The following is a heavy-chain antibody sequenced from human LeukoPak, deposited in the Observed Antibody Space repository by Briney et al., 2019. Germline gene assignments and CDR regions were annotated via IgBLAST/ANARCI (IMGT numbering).Heavy chain of an antibody. D-gene: IGHD5-18*01. V-gene: IGHV4-59*11. J-gene: IGHJ5*02. CDR2: IYYNGST. CDR1: GGSISSHY. Sequence: SETLSLTCTVSGGSISSHYWSWIRQPPGKGLEWIGYIYYNGSTNYNPSLKSRVTISVDTSKNQFSLKLSSVTAADTAVYYCAGSRGYSYGYWFDPWGQGTLVTVSS. CDR3: AGSRGYSYGYWFDP.